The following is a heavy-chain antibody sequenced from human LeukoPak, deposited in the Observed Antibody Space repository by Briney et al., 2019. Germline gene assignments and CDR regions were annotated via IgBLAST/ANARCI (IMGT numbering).Heavy chain of an antibody. CDR1: GFTFSNFG. V-gene: IGHV3-23*01. CDR3: ARTRYRIAAAGPPSSWFFDY. Sequence: GGSLRLSCAASGFTFSNFGMAWVRQAPGKGLEWVSAIDASGRNTHYAGSVKGRFSISRDNSKNTLILQMNSLRVEDTAVYYCARTRYRIAAAGPPSSWFFDYWGQGTLVTVSS. CDR2: IDASGRNT. D-gene: IGHD6-13*01. J-gene: IGHJ4*02.